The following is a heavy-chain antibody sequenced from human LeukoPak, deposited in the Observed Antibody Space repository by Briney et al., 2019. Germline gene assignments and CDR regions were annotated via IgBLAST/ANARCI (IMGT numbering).Heavy chain of an antibody. D-gene: IGHD2-2*01. CDR2: INPNSDGT. CDR3: ARDPPAAITYYGMDV. V-gene: IGHV1-2*02. J-gene: IGHJ6*02. Sequence: ASVKVSCKASGYTFTGYYMHWVRQAPGQGLEWMGWINPNSDGTNYAQKFQGRVTMTRDTSISTAYMELSRLRSDDTAVYYCARDPPAAITYYGMDVWGQGTTVTVSS. CDR1: GYTFTGYY.